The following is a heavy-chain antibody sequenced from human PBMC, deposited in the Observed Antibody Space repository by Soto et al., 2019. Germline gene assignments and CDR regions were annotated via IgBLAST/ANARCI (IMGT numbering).Heavy chain of an antibody. CDR1: GFTFSSYA. CDR3: TNVGGTSLPPIPVDY. D-gene: IGHD2-2*02. Sequence: EVQLLESGGGLVQPGGSLRLSCAASGFTFSSYAMNWVRQAPGKGLEWVSTISGSGDNTYYADSVKGRFTISRDNSENTLHLPMTSWRAEDSALYYCTNVGGTSLPPIPVDYWGQGTQVTVSS. J-gene: IGHJ4*02. CDR2: ISGSGDNT. V-gene: IGHV3-23*01.